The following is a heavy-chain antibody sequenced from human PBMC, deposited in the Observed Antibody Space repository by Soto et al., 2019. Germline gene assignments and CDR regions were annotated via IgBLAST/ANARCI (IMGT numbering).Heavy chain of an antibody. CDR3: VSDRGYGHASVPYS. J-gene: IGHJ4*02. CDR1: GFTFTSYG. CDR2: ISYDGGLQ. D-gene: IGHD5-18*01. V-gene: IGHV3-30*03. Sequence: QAHLVESGGGVVQPGRSLRLSCAASGFTFTSYGMHWVRQAPGTRLAWVAVISYDGGLQHYADSVKGRFTISRDNSKNMVILQMNSLRAEDTAVYYCVSDRGYGHASVPYSWGQGTLVSVSS.